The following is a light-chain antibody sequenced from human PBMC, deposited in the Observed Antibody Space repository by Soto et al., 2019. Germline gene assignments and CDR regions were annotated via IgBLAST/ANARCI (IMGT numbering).Light chain of an antibody. CDR1: QSVSSSY. CDR2: GAS. J-gene: IGKJ1*01. V-gene: IGKV3-20*01. Sequence: IVVTQSPGTRSLSPGERATLSCRASQSVSSSYLAWYQQKPGQAPRLLIYGASSRATGVPDRFSGSGSGTDFTLTISRLEPEDVAVYYCQQYGSSPRTFGQGTKVDIK. CDR3: QQYGSSPRT.